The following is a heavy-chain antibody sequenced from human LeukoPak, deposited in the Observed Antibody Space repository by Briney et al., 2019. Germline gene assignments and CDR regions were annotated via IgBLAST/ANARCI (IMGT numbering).Heavy chain of an antibody. D-gene: IGHD4-17*01. CDR2: ISGSSSYI. CDR3: TGVSYGDSGGFDY. CDR1: GFTFSTYT. Sequence: GGSLRLSCAASGFTFSTYTINWVRQAPGKGLEWVSSISGSSSYIYYADSVKGRFTISRDNAKNLLYLQMTSLRAEDTAVYYCTGVSYGDSGGFDYWGQGTLVTVSS. J-gene: IGHJ4*02. V-gene: IGHV3-21*06.